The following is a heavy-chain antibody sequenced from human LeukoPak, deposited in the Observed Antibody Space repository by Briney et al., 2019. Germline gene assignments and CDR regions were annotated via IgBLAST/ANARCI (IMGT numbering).Heavy chain of an antibody. Sequence: GVSVKVSCKASGGTFSSYTISWVRQAPGQGLEWMRGIIPIFGTANYAQKFQGRVTITADESTSTAYMELSSLRSEDTAVYYCARDNVHGGTFDYWGQGTLVTVSS. CDR1: GGTFSSYT. CDR3: ARDNVHGGTFDY. D-gene: IGHD4-23*01. J-gene: IGHJ4*02. CDR2: IIPIFGTA. V-gene: IGHV1-69*13.